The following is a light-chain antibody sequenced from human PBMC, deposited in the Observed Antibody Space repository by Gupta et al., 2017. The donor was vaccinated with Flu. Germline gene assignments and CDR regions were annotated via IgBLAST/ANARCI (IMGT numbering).Light chain of an antibody. CDR2: EAT. J-gene: IGKJ5*01. Sequence: PATLSLSPGERATLSCRASLDITTYLAWYQQKPGQTPRLLIYEATTRASGIPARFSGSGSGTDFTLIIDNLQPEDFAVYYCQQRTNWLITFGQGTRLEIK. V-gene: IGKV3-11*01. CDR3: QQRTNWLIT. CDR1: LDITTY.